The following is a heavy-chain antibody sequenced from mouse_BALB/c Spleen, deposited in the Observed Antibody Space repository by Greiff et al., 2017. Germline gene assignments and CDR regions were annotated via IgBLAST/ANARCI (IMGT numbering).Heavy chain of an antibody. CDR3: NAITTAHYYAMDY. CDR2: IDPENGDT. V-gene: IGHV14-4*02. Sequence: LVESGAELVRSGASVKLSCTASGFNIKDYYMHWVKQRPEQGLEWIGWIDPENGDTEYAPKFQGKATMTADTSSNTAYLQLSSLTSEDTAVYYCNAITTAHYYAMDYWGQGTSVTVSS. CDR1: GFNIKDYY. J-gene: IGHJ4*01. D-gene: IGHD1-2*01.